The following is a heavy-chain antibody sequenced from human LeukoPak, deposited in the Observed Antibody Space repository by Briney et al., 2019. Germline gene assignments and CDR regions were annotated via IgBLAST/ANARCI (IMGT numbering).Heavy chain of an antibody. CDR2: LYYSGST. D-gene: IGHD3-22*01. V-gene: IGHV4-59*01. CDR1: GGSISSYY. CDR3: ARDAKWLGGFDL. J-gene: IGHJ3*01. Sequence: SETLSLTCTVSGGSISSYYWSWIRQPPGEKLEWIGYLYYSGSTNYNPSLGSRVTISADSSKNQFSLKLTSVTAADTAVYYCARDAKWLGGFDLWGPGTMVTVSS.